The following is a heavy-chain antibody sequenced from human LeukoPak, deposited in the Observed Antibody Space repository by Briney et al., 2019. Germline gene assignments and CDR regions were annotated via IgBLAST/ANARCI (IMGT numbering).Heavy chain of an antibody. V-gene: IGHV3-30-3*01. J-gene: IGHJ4*02. CDR2: ISYDGSNK. Sequence: GRSLRLSCAASGFTFSSYAMHWVRQAPGKGLEWVAVISYDGSNKYYADSVKGRFTISRDNSKNTLYLQMNSLRAEDTAVYYCAAGGGSYDYWGQGTLVTVSS. CDR1: GFTFSSYA. CDR3: AAGGGSYDY. D-gene: IGHD1-26*01.